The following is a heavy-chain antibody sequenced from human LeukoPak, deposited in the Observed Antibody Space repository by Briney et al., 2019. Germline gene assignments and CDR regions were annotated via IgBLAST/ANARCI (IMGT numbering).Heavy chain of an antibody. CDR2: ISTGGGDTI. Sequence: GGSLRLSCAASGFTFSGYEMNWVRQAPGKGLEWLAYISTGGGDTIYYADSVKGRFTISRDNAKNSVYLQMNSLRAEDTAVYYCASFWSGEILDWGQGTLVTVSS. J-gene: IGHJ4*02. CDR3: ASFWSGEILD. D-gene: IGHD3-10*01. V-gene: IGHV3-48*03. CDR1: GFTFSGYE.